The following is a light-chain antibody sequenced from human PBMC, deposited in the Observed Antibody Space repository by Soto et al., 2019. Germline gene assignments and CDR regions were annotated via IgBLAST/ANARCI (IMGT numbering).Light chain of an antibody. V-gene: IGKV3-15*01. CDR1: QSISSN. J-gene: IGKJ5*01. CDR2: GAA. CDR3: QQYNKWPLIT. Sequence: EIVMTQSPAILSVSPGERATLSCRANQSISSNLAWYQQKPGQAPRLLIYGAATRATGIPARFSGSGSGTEFTLTISGLQSEDFAIYYCQQYNKWPLITFGQGTRLEIK.